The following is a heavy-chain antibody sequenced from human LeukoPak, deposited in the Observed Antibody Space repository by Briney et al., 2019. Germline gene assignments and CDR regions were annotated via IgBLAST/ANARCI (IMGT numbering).Heavy chain of an antibody. Sequence: ASVKVSCKASGYTFTGYYMHWLRQAPGQGLEWMGWINPNSGNTNYAQKLQGRVTMTTDTSTSTAYMELRSLRSDDTAVYYCARDSPTYYYDSSGDAFDIWGQGTMVTVSS. V-gene: IGHV1-18*04. CDR3: ARDSPTYYYDSSGDAFDI. J-gene: IGHJ3*02. CDR2: INPNSGNT. D-gene: IGHD3-22*01. CDR1: GYTFTGYY.